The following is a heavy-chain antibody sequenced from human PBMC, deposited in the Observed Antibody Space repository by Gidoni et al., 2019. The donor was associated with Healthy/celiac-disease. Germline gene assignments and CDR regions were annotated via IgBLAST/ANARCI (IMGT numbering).Heavy chain of an antibody. CDR3: ARGFPRPITMIVVELWYFDL. V-gene: IGHV3-21*01. Sequence: EVQLVESGGGLVKPGGSLRLSCAASGFTFSSYSMNWVRQAPGKGLEWVSSISSSSSYIYYADSVKGRFTISRDNAKNSLYLQMNSLRAEDTAVYYCARGFPRPITMIVVELWYFDLWGRGTLVTVSS. CDR2: ISSSSSYI. J-gene: IGHJ2*01. CDR1: GFTFSSYS. D-gene: IGHD3-22*01.